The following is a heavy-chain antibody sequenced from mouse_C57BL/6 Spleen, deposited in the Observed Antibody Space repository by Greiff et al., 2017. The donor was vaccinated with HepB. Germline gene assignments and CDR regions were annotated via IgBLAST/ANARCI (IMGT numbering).Heavy chain of an antibody. CDR1: GFTFSDYG. Sequence: DVKLVESGGGLVKPGGSLKLSCAASGFTFSDYGMHWVRQAPEKGLEWVAYISSGSSTIYYADTVKGRFTISRDNAKNTLFLQMTSLRSEDTAMYYCARGVGLYFDYWGQGTTLTVSS. J-gene: IGHJ2*01. CDR3: ARGVGLYFDY. V-gene: IGHV5-17*01. D-gene: IGHD3-1*01. CDR2: ISSGSSTI.